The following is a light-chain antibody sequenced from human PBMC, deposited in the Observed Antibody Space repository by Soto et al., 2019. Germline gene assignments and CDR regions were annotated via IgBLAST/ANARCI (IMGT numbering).Light chain of an antibody. Sequence: DIQMTQSPSTLSASVGDRVTITCRASQSISSWLTWYQQKPGKAPKLLIYDAPSLESGVPSVFSGSGSGTEFTLTISSLQPDDFTTYYCQQYNSYSWTFGQGTKVEIK. J-gene: IGKJ1*01. V-gene: IGKV1-5*01. CDR2: DAP. CDR1: QSISSW. CDR3: QQYNSYSWT.